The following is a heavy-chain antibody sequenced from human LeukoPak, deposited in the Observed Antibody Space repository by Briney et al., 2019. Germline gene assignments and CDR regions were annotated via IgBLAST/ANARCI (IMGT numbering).Heavy chain of an antibody. Sequence: GGSLRLSCAASGFTFNNYAMSRVRQTPGKGPEWVSGISGSASSTYYTDSVKGRFTISRDNSKNTLYLQMNSLRAEDTAVYYCARIEHSSWPYFDYWGQGTLVTVSS. D-gene: IGHD6-13*01. CDR2: ISGSASST. J-gene: IGHJ4*02. CDR3: ARIEHSSWPYFDY. V-gene: IGHV3-23*01. CDR1: GFTFNNYA.